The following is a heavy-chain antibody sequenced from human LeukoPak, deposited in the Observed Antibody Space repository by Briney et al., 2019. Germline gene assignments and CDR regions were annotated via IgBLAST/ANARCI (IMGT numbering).Heavy chain of an antibody. V-gene: IGHV3-30*04. Sequence: GVSLRLSCAASGFTFSSYAMHWVRQAAGEGLEWVAVISYDGSNKYYADSVKGRFTISRDNSKNTLYLQMNSLRAEDTAVYYCARLFRVVVPAANTHFDYWGQGTLVTVSS. CDR3: ARLFRVVVPAANTHFDY. D-gene: IGHD2-2*01. CDR1: GFTFSSYA. J-gene: IGHJ4*02. CDR2: ISYDGSNK.